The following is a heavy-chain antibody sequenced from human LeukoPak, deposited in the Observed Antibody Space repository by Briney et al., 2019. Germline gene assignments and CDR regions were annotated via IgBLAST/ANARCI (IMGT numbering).Heavy chain of an antibody. Sequence: GGPLKPSCQPLGFPFSSNPRSWVGRPPGKGLGWVSAFRVIGGSTYYADSVKGRFTISRDNSKNTLYLQMNSLRAEDTAVYYCAKDPDYDFWSGSTNWFDPWGQGTLVTVSS. CDR2: FRVIGGST. CDR1: GFPFSSNP. D-gene: IGHD3-3*01. CDR3: AKDPDYDFWSGSTNWFDP. J-gene: IGHJ5*02. V-gene: IGHV3-23*01.